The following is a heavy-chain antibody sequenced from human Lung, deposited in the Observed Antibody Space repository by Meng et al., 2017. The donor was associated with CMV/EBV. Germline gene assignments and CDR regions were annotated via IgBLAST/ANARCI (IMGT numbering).Heavy chain of an antibody. Sequence: ETLSLTCAVSGFIVSDNYISWVRQAPGKGLECISVIYNEGRTFYVDSVKGRFTISRDNSKNTVYLQMSSLRADDTAVYFCARLSDPEWLPFAMDVWGQGTTVTVSS. J-gene: IGHJ6*02. D-gene: IGHD3-3*01. CDR3: ARLSDPEWLPFAMDV. CDR1: GFIVSDNY. CDR2: IYNEGRT. V-gene: IGHV3-66*02.